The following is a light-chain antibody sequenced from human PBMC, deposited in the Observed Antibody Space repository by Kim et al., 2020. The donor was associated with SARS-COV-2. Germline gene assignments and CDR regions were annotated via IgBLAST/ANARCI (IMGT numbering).Light chain of an antibody. Sequence: ASVGDRVTITCRASQSIDAYLNWYQQKPGKAPNLLIYGASTLQSGVPSRFSGSGSGTDFTLTISSLQYEDFATYYCQQSYSTPRTFGPGTKVDIK. J-gene: IGKJ3*01. CDR1: QSIDAY. CDR2: GAS. V-gene: IGKV1-39*01. CDR3: QQSYSTPRT.